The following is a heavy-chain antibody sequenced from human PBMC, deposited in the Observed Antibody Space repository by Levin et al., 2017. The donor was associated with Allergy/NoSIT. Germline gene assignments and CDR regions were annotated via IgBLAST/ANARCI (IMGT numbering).Heavy chain of an antibody. J-gene: IGHJ4*02. V-gene: IGHV3-48*03. CDR1: GFTFSSYE. CDR2: ISSTGSTI. CDR3: SRKLGNFWGGYNYLDF. Sequence: GESLKISCAASGFTFSSYEMNWVRRAPGKGLEWVSYISSTGSTIYSADSVKGRFTISRDNAKNSLYLHMNSLRAEDTAVYYCSRKLGNFWGGYNYLDFWGQGTLVTVSS. D-gene: IGHD3-3*01.